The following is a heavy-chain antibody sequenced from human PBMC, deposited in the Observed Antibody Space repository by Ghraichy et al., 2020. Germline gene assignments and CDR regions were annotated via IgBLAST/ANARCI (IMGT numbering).Heavy chain of an antibody. CDR3: ARRTSGYSSSWYGGHYYYGMDV. D-gene: IGHD6-13*01. Sequence: SETLSLTCTVSGGSISSSSNYWGWIRQPPGQGLEWIGSIYYSGSTYYNPSLKSRVTISVDTSKNQFSLKLSSVTAADTAVYYCARRTSGYSSSWYGGHYYYGMDVWGQGTTVTVSS. CDR1: GGSISSSSNY. J-gene: IGHJ6*02. V-gene: IGHV4-39*01. CDR2: IYYSGST.